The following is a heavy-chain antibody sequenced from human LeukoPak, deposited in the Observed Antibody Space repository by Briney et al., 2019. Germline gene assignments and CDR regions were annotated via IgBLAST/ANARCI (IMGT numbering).Heavy chain of an antibody. CDR1: GFTFSNYA. Sequence: PGGSLRLSCAASGFTFSNYAMHWVRQAPGKGLEWVAVISFHANNQYYADSVKGRFTTSRDNSKNTLYLQMNSLRAEDTAIYYCAKEVEVATVYYYYGMDVWGQGTTVTVSS. J-gene: IGHJ6*02. V-gene: IGHV3-30-3*01. CDR3: AKEVEVATVYYYYGMDV. CDR2: ISFHANNQ. D-gene: IGHD5-24*01.